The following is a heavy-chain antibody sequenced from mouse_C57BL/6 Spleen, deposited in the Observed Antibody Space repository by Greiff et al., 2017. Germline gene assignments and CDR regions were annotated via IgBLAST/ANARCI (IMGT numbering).Heavy chain of an antibody. V-gene: IGHV1-36*01. CDR1: GFTFTDYY. D-gene: IGHD1-1*01. CDR3: ARSRYYYGSSYEGDFDY. Sequence: DVKLQESGPVLVKPGPSVKISCKASGFTFTDYYMHWVKQSHGKSLEWIGLVYPYNGGTSYNQKFKGKATLTVDTSSSTAYMELNSLTSEDSAVYYCARSRYYYGSSYEGDFDYWGQGTTLTVSS. J-gene: IGHJ2*01. CDR2: VYPYNGGT.